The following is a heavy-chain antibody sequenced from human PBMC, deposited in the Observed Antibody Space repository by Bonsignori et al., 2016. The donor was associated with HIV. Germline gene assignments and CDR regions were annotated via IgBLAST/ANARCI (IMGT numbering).Heavy chain of an antibody. CDR1: GFTFDDYA. CDR2: ISWNSGRE. D-gene: IGHD2-21*01. J-gene: IGHJ1*01. CDR3: AKGGERFIQH. Sequence: EVQLVESGGGLVQPGRSLRLFCAASGFTFDDYAMHWVRQVPGKGLEWVSHISWNSGRETYADSVKGRFTISRDNAKISLYLQMNTLRVEDTAFYYCAKGGERFIQHWGQGTLV. V-gene: IGHV3-9*01.